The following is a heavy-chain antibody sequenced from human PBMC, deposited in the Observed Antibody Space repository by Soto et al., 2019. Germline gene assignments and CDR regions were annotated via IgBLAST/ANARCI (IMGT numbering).Heavy chain of an antibody. D-gene: IGHD6-19*01. J-gene: IGHJ4*02. CDR1: VYSFTGYG. CDR2: INAGNGNT. CDR3: ARAVAVPADFDY. Sequence: QVQVGQSGAEEKKPRASVKVSCTASVYSFTGYGMHWVREAPGQRLEWMGWINAGNGNTKYSQKFQGRVTITRDTSASTAYMELSSLRSEDTAVYYCARAVAVPADFDYWGQGTLVTVSS. V-gene: IGHV1-3*05.